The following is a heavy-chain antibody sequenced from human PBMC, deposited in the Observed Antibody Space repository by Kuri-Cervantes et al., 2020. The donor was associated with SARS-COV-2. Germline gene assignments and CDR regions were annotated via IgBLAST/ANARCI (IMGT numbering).Heavy chain of an antibody. V-gene: IGHV3-23*01. CDR2: INYSGGST. J-gene: IGHJ6*03. Sequence: GDSLKISCLTSGFTFTDYGMAWVRRAPGKVLEWVSSINYSGGSTYYAASVRGRFTISRDNSKNMLHLQMNSLRAEDTAVYYCAKRPNQYGAGSNSYYYMDVWGKGSTVTVSS. D-gene: IGHD3-10*01. CDR1: GFTFTDYG. CDR3: AKRPNQYGAGSNSYYYMDV.